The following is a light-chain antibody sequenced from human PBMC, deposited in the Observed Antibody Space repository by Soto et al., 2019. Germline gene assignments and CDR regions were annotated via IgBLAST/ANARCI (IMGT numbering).Light chain of an antibody. CDR3: AAWDDSLNGPV. CDR2: SNN. J-gene: IGLJ2*01. V-gene: IGLV1-44*01. CDR1: SPNIGRNT. Sequence: QSVLTQPPSASGTPGQRVTISCSGSSPNIGRNTVNWYQQLPGTAPKLLIYSNNQRPAGVPDRFSGSKSGTSASLAISGLQSEDEADYYCAAWDDSLNGPVFGGGTKVTVL.